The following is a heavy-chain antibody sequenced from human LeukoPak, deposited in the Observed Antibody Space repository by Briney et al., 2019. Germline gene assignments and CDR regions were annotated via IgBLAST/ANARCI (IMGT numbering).Heavy chain of an antibody. CDR3: AKGSSAWNEVFHFDY. J-gene: IGHJ4*02. CDR2: FSSGGSTV. D-gene: IGHD6-19*01. CDR1: GFTFSDYY. V-gene: IGHV3-11*01. Sequence: GGSLRLSCAASGFTFSDYYMTWIRQAPGKGLEWVSYFSSGGSTVYYADSVKGRFTISRDNAKNSLYLQMNSLRAEDMALYYCAKGSSAWNEVFHFDYWGQGTLVTVSS.